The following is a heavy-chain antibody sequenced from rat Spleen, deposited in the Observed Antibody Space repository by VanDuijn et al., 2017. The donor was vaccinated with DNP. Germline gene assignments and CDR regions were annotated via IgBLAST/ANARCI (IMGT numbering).Heavy chain of an antibody. Sequence: EVQLVESGGGLVQPGGSMTLSCTASGFTFSDYYMAWVRQAPTKGLKWVAYISYDGGSTYYGDSVKGRFTISRDTAKSTLYLQMNSLRSEDMATYYCVRWYNSGSYFDYWGQGVMVTVSS. D-gene: IGHD4-3*01. CDR1: GFTFSDYY. CDR3: VRWYNSGSYFDY. CDR2: ISYDGGST. V-gene: IGHV5-22*01. J-gene: IGHJ2*01.